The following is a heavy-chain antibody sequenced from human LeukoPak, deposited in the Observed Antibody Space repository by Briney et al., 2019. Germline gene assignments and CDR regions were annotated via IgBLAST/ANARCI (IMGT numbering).Heavy chain of an antibody. J-gene: IGHJ6*04. CDR2: IIPIFGTA. D-gene: IGHD2-15*01. CDR3: ARGGGYCSGGSCYWYGMDV. CDR1: GGTFSSYA. V-gene: IGHV1-69*06. Sequence: SVKVSCKASGGTFSSYAISWVRQASGQGLEWMGGIIPIFGTANYAQKFQGRVTITADKSTSTAYMELSSLRSEDTAVYYCARGGGYCSGGSCYWYGMDVWGKGTTVTVSS.